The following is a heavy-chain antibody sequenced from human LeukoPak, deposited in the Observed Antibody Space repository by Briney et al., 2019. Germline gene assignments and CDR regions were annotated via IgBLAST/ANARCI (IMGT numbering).Heavy chain of an antibody. CDR1: GGTFSSYA. Sequence: GASVKVSCKASGGTFSSYAISWVRQAPGQGLEWMGGIIPIFGTANYAQKFQGRVTITADKSTSTAYMELSSLRSEDTAVYYCARDYGAVAVSGYFDYWGQGTLVTVSS. CDR3: ARDYGAVAVSGYFDY. V-gene: IGHV1-69*06. CDR2: IIPIFGTA. D-gene: IGHD6-19*01. J-gene: IGHJ4*02.